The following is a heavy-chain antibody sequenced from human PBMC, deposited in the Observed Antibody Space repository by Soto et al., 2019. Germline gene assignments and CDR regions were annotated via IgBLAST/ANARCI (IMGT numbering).Heavy chain of an antibody. J-gene: IGHJ6*02. CDR3: ARDTFPYGMDV. V-gene: IGHV4-30-4*01. Sequence: SETLSLTCTVSGGSISSGDYYWSWIRQPPGKGLEWIGYIYYSGSTYYNPSLKSRVTISVDTSKNQFSLKLSSVTAADTAVYYCARDTFPYGMDVWGQGTTVTVS. CDR2: IYYSGST. CDR1: GGSISSGDYY.